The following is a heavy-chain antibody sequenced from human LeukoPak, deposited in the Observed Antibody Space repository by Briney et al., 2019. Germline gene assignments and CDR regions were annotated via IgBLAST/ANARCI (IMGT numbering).Heavy chain of an antibody. CDR2: INSDGSNA. J-gene: IGHJ4*02. CDR1: GLTFNNTW. CDR3: TWMATIFTVDY. V-gene: IGHV3-74*01. Sequence: GGSLRLSCVDSGLTFNNTWMHWVRQAPGKGLVWVSHINSDGSNADYADSVKGRFTISRDNARNTLYLQMNSLRTEDTGMYFCTWMATIFTVDYWGQGTLVTVSS. D-gene: IGHD5-12*01.